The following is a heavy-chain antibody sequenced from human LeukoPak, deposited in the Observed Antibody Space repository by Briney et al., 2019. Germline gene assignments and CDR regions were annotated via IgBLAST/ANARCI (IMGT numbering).Heavy chain of an antibody. D-gene: IGHD3-10*01. V-gene: IGHV1-2*02. CDR2: INPNSGGT. J-gene: IGHJ4*02. CDR1: GYTFTGYY. Sequence: ASVKVSCKASGYTFTGYYMHWVRQAPGQGLEWMGWINPNSGGTNYAQKVQGRVTMTRDTSISTAYMELSRLRSDDPAVYYCARDSGERGSGSYLIAYWGQGTLVTVSS. CDR3: ARDSGERGSGSYLIAY.